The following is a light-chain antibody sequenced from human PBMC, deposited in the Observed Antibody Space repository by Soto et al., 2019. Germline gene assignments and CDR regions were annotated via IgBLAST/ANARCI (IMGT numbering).Light chain of an antibody. CDR3: QQYNKWWT. CDR2: DAS. J-gene: IGKJ5*01. Sequence: EIVLTQSPATLSLSPGDRATLSCRASQSVSNYLAWYQQKPGQAPRLLIYDASNRATGIPARFSGSGSGTDFTLTISSLEPEDFAVYYCQQYNKWWTFGQGTRLEIK. CDR1: QSVSNY. V-gene: IGKV3-11*01.